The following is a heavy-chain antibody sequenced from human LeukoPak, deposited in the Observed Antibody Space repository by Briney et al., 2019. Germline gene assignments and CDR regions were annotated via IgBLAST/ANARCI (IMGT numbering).Heavy chain of an antibody. CDR3: AKDPGVVPAHYFDY. D-gene: IGHD2-2*01. J-gene: IGHJ4*02. CDR1: GFTFSSYA. CDR2: TGSAGVST. V-gene: IGHV3-23*01. Sequence: HSGGSLRLSCAASGFTFSSYAMNWVRQAPGKGLEWVSGTGSAGVSTFYADSVKGRFTVSRDNSKSTLSLQMNSLRAEDTAVYYCAKDPGVVPAHYFDYWGQGTLVTVSS.